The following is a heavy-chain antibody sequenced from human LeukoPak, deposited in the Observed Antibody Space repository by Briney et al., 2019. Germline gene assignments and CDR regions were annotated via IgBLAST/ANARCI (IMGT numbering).Heavy chain of an antibody. CDR1: GFTFSSYS. CDR2: ISSSSSYI. J-gene: IGHJ4*02. D-gene: IGHD1-26*01. V-gene: IGHV3-21*01. Sequence: PGGSLRLSCAASGFTFSSYSMNWVRQAPGKGLEWVSSISSSSSYIYYADSLKGRSTISRDNAKNSLYLQMNSLRAEDTAVYYCARDNSGSYYPWCPDYWGQGTLVTVSS. CDR3: ARDNSGSYYPWCPDY.